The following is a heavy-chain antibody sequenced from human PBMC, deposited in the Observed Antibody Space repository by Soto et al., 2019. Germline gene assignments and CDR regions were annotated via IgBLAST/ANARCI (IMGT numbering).Heavy chain of an antibody. Sequence: GGSLRLSCAASGFTFSSYAMSWVRQAPGKGLEWVSAISGSGGSTYYADAVKGRFTISRDNSKNTLYLQMNSLRDEDTAVYYCGKFGPVEQELRDYGTTDYYYGMDVWGQGTTVTVSS. CDR1: GFTFSSYA. CDR2: ISGSGGST. D-gene: IGHD4-17*01. CDR3: GKFGPVEQELRDYGTTDYYYGMDV. V-gene: IGHV3-23*01. J-gene: IGHJ6*02.